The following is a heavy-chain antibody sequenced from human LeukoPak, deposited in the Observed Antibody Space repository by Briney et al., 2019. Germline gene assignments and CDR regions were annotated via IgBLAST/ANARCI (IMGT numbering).Heavy chain of an antibody. CDR3: AKDHNHYYYDSSGYYYGAFDI. J-gene: IGHJ3*02. D-gene: IGHD3-22*01. CDR2: ISGSGGST. CDR1: GFTFSSYA. V-gene: IGHV3-23*01. Sequence: GGSLRLSCAASGFTFSSYAMSWVRQAPGRGLEWVSAISGSGGSTYYADSVKGRFTISRDNSKNTLYLQMNSLRAEDTAVYYCAKDHNHYYYDSSGYYYGAFDIWGQGTMVTVSS.